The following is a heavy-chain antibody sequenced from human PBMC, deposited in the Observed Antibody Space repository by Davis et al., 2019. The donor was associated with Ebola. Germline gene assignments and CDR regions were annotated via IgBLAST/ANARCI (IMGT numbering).Heavy chain of an antibody. CDR2: INPNRGGT. Sequence: ASVKVSCMASGYTFTGYYMHWVRQAPRQGLEWMGWINPNRGGTNYAQKFQGWVTMTRDTSISTAYMELSRLRSDDTAVYYCARDSSLATTSWFDPWGQGTLVTVSS. J-gene: IGHJ5*02. CDR3: ARDSSLATTSWFDP. CDR1: GYTFTGYY. D-gene: IGHD4-11*01. V-gene: IGHV1-2*04.